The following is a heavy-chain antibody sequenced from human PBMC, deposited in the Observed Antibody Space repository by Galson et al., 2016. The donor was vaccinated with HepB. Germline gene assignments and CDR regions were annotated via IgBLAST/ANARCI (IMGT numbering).Heavy chain of an antibody. Sequence: SLRLSCAASGFSLRSYGMHWVRPAPGKGLESVAVMWFDGSNDHYAASVKGRFTISRDISKSTVYLQMDRLRVEDTAVYYCARAGMGTHRRYYGMDVWGQGTTVTVSS. CDR2: MWFDGSND. V-gene: IGHV3-33*01. J-gene: IGHJ6*02. CDR1: GFSLRSYG. D-gene: IGHD7-27*01. CDR3: ARAGMGTHRRYYGMDV.